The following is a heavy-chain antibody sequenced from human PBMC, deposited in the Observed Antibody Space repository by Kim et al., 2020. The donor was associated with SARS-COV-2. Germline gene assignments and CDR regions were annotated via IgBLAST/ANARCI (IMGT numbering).Heavy chain of an antibody. CDR2: ISGSGGST. CDR1: GFTFSSYA. J-gene: IGHJ6*02. CDR3: ANSDYGDLYYYYYGMDV. Sequence: GGSLRLSCAASGFTFSSYAMSWVRQAPGKGLEWVSAISGSGGSTYYADSVKGRFTISRDNSKNTLYLQMNSLRAEDTAVYYCANSDYGDLYYYYYGMDVWGQGTTVTVSS. V-gene: IGHV3-23*01. D-gene: IGHD4-17*01.